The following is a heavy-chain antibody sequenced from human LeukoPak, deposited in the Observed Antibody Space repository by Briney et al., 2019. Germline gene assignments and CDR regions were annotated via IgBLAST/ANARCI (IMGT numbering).Heavy chain of an antibody. Sequence: PGGSLRLSCAASGFTFSGYGMHWVRQAPGKGLEWVAVISYDGSHKYYVDSVKGRSTISRDNSENALYLQMNSLRGEDTAVYYCATAWGDSSGWYVGDYWGQGTLVTVSS. D-gene: IGHD6-19*01. CDR3: ATAWGDSSGWYVGDY. V-gene: IGHV3-30*03. CDR1: GFTFSGYG. CDR2: ISYDGSHK. J-gene: IGHJ4*02.